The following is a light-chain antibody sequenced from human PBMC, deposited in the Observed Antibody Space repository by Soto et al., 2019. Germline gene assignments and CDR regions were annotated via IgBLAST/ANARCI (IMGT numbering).Light chain of an antibody. CDR2: GNN. Sequence: QFVLTQPPAVSGAAGQRGTISCTGGSSNIGADYDVHWYQQRPGTAPKLLIFGNNNRPSGVPDRFSGSKSGTSASLAITGLQAEDEGDYYCQSYDSTLSARYVFGTGTKVTVL. CDR3: QSYDSTLSARYV. CDR1: SSNIGADYD. V-gene: IGLV1-40*01. J-gene: IGLJ1*01.